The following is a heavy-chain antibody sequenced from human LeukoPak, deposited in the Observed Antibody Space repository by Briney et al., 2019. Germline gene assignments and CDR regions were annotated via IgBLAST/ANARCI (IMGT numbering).Heavy chain of an antibody. CDR1: GRSLSGSY. CDR2: IKLIGST. D-gene: IGHD6-6*01. V-gene: IGHV4-34*01. CDR3: ARGQGSSSLHY. Sequence: SDSLSLTCAVYGRSLSGSYWSWIRQPPGKGLGWIGVIKLIGSTNYNPSLKGHAPTPEATSRTQCSLKLSSVTPAAPAVYYCARGQGSSSLHYWGEETLLSVSS. J-gene: IGHJ4*02.